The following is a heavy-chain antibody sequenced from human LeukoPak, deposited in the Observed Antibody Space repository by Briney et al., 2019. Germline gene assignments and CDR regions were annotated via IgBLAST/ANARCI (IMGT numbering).Heavy chain of an antibody. CDR1: GGSFSGYY. D-gene: IGHD6-13*01. V-gene: IGHV4-34*01. Sequence: PSETLSLTCAVYGGSFSGYYWSWIRQPPGKGLEWIGEINHSGSTNYNPSLKSRVTISVDTSKNQFSLKLSSVTAADTAVYYCARWAYSSSWNGVRYFDYWGQGTLVTVSS. CDR2: INHSGST. J-gene: IGHJ4*02. CDR3: ARWAYSSSWNGVRYFDY.